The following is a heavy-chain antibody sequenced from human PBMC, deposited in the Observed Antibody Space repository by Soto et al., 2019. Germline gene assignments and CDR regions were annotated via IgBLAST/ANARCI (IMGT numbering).Heavy chain of an antibody. CDR1: GFTAHSFG. D-gene: IGHD2-21*02. J-gene: IGHJ4*02. CDR3: AREVQGVTSFDY. Sequence: QVQRIQSGPQMIQPGASVRVSCKASGFTAHSFGFHWVRQAPGQGPEWLGWINTGVDGTIYSQRFQDRVRVTRDTSANTVYLEVNSLTSEDTAVYYCAREVQGVTSFDYWGQGTLVTVSS. V-gene: IGHV1-3*04. CDR2: INTGVDGT.